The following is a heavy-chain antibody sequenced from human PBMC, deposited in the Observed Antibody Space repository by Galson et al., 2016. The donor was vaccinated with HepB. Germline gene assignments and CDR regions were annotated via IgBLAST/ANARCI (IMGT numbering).Heavy chain of an antibody. CDR2: IWSDGSNK. V-gene: IGHV3-33*01. J-gene: IGHJ4*02. CDR3: ARGTGMANGDFDH. D-gene: IGHD5-24*01. CDR1: GITFSNYG. Sequence: SLRLSCAVSGITFSNYGIHWLRQAPGKGLEWVSVIWSDGSNKHSADSVKGRFTTSRDSSKNTLYLQMNSLRVEDTAVYYCARGTGMANGDFDHWGQGTLVTVSS.